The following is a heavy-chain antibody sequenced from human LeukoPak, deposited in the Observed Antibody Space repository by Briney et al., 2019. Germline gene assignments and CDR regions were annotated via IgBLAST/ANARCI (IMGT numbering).Heavy chain of an antibody. D-gene: IGHD7-27*01. CDR2: IYPGDSDT. J-gene: IGHJ3*02. V-gene: IGHV5-51*01. CDR3: ARPANWGSLEPFDI. CDR1: GYSFTSYW. Sequence: GESLKISCKGSGYSFTSYWIGWVRQMPGKGLDWMGIIYPGDSDTRYSPPFQGQVTISVDKSISTVYLQWSSLKASDTAMYYCARPANWGSLEPFDIWGQGTMVTVSS.